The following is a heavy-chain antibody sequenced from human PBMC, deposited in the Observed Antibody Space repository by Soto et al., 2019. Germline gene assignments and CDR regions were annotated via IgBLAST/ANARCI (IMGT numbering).Heavy chain of an antibody. D-gene: IGHD6-19*01. J-gene: IGHJ4*02. Sequence: SETLSLTCTVSGGSISGHYWIWIRQPPGEGMEWIGYIFYSGSTTYNNNPSLKSRVSISVDTSKNQFYLRLSSVTPADTAVYYCARVGSSGWSPDYWGQGTLVTVSS. CDR3: ARVGSSGWSPDY. CDR2: IFYSGSTTY. CDR1: GGSISGHY. V-gene: IGHV4-59*11.